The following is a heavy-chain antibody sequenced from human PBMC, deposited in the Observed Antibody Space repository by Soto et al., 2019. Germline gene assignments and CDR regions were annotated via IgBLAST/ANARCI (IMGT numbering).Heavy chain of an antibody. D-gene: IGHD3-10*01. CDR3: ARDPPPPITFDAFDL. Sequence: ESWGGVVQPGRSLRLSCAASGFTFSNYPMHWVRQVPGKGLEWVALVSFDGDFKNYADSVKGRLTISRDNSKKTLYLHMNTLRPEDTAIYYCARDPPPPITFDAFDLWGHGTMVTVSS. CDR1: GFTFSNYP. V-gene: IGHV3-30-3*01. CDR2: VSFDGDFK. J-gene: IGHJ3*01.